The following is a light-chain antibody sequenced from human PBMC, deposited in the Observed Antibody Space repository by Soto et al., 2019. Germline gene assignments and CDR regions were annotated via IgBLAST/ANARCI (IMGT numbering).Light chain of an antibody. CDR2: AAS. Sequence: EIVMTQSPGTLSVSPGGRATLSCRASQSVGNNLAWYQQKPGQAPRLLIYAASSRATGISARFTGSGSGTELTLTVDSLQSEDFAVYFCQQYSHWPLTFGGGTKVDIK. CDR1: QSVGNN. V-gene: IGKV3-15*01. J-gene: IGKJ4*01. CDR3: QQYSHWPLT.